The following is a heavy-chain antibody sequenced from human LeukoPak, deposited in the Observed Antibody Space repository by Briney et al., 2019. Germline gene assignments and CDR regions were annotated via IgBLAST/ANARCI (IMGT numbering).Heavy chain of an antibody. J-gene: IGHJ4*02. V-gene: IGHV3-48*01. CDR1: GISFSSYV. CDR3: ARPKLDYYDSSGYPGIDY. CDR2: ITNDGTTI. D-gene: IGHD3-22*01. Sequence: PGGSLRLACAASGISFSSYVMNWVRQAPGKGPEWLAYITNDGTTIYYADSVKGRFTISRDNAKNTLYLQMNSLRAEDTAVYYCARPKLDYYDSSGYPGIDYWGQGTLVTVSS.